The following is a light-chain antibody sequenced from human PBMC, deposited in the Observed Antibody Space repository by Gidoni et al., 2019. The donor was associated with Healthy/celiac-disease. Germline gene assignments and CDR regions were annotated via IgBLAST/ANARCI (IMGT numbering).Light chain of an antibody. CDR3: QQRSNWPPLT. J-gene: IGKJ4*01. V-gene: IGKV3-11*01. CDR2: NAS. Sequence: ELVLTQSPATLSFSPGERATLSCRASHRVISYLPWYQQKPCQAPRLLIYNASNRATGIPARFSGSGSGTDFTLTISSLEPEDVAGYYWQQRSNWPPLTFXGXTKVEIK. CDR1: HRVISY.